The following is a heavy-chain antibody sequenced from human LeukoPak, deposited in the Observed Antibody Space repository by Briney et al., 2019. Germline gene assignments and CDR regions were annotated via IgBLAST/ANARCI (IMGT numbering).Heavy chain of an antibody. Sequence: SETLSLTCTVSGGSISSYYWSWIRQPPGKGLEWIGYIYYSGSTNYNPSLKSRVTISVDTSKNQFSLKLSSVAAADTAVYYCARRLLWFGELRLDYWGQGTLVTVSS. D-gene: IGHD3-10*01. J-gene: IGHJ4*02. V-gene: IGHV4-59*12. CDR2: IYYSGST. CDR1: GGSISSYY. CDR3: ARRLLWFGELRLDY.